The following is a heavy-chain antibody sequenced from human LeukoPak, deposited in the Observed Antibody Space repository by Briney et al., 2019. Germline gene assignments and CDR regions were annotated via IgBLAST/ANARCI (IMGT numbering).Heavy chain of an antibody. CDR3: ARSREPRTNSLDY. V-gene: IGHV4-59*01. Sequence: NPSETLSLTCTVSGGSISSYYWNWIRQPPGKGLEWIGYIYYSGSTYYNPSLKSRVTISVDTSKNQFSLKLSSVTAADTAVYYCARSREPRTNSLDYWGQGTLVTVSS. CDR2: IYYSGST. CDR1: GGSISSYY. J-gene: IGHJ4*02. D-gene: IGHD1-14*01.